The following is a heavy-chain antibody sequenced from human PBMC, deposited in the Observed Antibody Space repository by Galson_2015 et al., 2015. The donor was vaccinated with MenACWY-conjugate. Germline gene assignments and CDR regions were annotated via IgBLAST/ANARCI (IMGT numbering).Heavy chain of an antibody. D-gene: IGHD3-9*01. CDR3: ARGWDYDILTSMYYYYMDV. J-gene: IGHJ6*03. CDR1: GYTFTSYD. CDR2: MNPNSGNT. V-gene: IGHV1-8*01. Sequence: SVKVSCKASGYTFTSYDINWVRQATGQGLEWMGWMNPNSGNTGYAQKCQGRVTMTRNTSISTAYMELRSLRSEDTAVYYCARGWDYDILTSMYYYYMDVWVKGTTVAVSS.